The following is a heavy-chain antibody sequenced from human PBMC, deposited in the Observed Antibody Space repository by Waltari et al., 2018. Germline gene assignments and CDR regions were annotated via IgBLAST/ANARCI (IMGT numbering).Heavy chain of an antibody. V-gene: IGHV4-39*01. CDR3: ATKRESSASGFDY. J-gene: IGHJ4*02. D-gene: IGHD6-19*01. CDR2: LHYGGSS. Sequence: QLQLQETGPGLVNPSATLSLTCTVSGVSISTSRYYWGWIRQPPGKGLDWIGSLHYGGSSYFNPSLKSRVTISVDTSKNQFSLKLTSVTAADTAVYYCATKRESSASGFDYWGQGTLVTVSS. CDR1: GVSISTSRYY.